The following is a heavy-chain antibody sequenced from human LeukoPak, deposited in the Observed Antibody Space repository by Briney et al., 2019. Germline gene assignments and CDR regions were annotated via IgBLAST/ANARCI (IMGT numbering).Heavy chain of an antibody. V-gene: IGHV3-30*03. D-gene: IGHD6-6*01. Sequence: GSLRLSCAASGFTFSSYGMHWVRQAPGKGLEWVAVISYDGSNKYYADSVKGRFTISRDNSKNTLYLQMNSLRAEDTAVYYCAGFSSSNDYWGQGTLVTVSS. CDR2: ISYDGSNK. J-gene: IGHJ4*02. CDR1: GFTFSSYG. CDR3: AGFSSSNDY.